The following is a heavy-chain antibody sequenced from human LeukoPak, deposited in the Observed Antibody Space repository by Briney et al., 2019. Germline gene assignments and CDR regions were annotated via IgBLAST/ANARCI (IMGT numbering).Heavy chain of an antibody. CDR2: INPSSGSA. CDR1: GYTFTSYD. V-gene: IGHV1-46*01. CDR3: ARVVPRYYDTSGANWFDP. J-gene: IGHJ5*02. Sequence: ASVKVSCKASGYTFTSYDINWVRQAPGQGLEWMGIINPSSGSASYAQKFQGRVTMTRDTSTSTVYLELSRLRSEDTAVYSCARVVPRYYDTSGANWFDPWGQGTLVTVSS. D-gene: IGHD3-22*01.